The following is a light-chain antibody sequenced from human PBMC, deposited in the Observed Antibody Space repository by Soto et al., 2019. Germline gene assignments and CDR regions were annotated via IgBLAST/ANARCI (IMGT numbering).Light chain of an antibody. Sequence: DFQKTQSPSSLSASEGDRVTITCRASQSISSWLASYQQKPGKAPKLLIYDASSLESGVPSRFSGSGSGTEFTLTISSLQPDDFAVYYCQQYTIWPLPFGGGTKVDIK. CDR1: QSISSW. J-gene: IGKJ4*01. CDR3: QQYTIWPLP. V-gene: IGKV1-5*01. CDR2: DAS.